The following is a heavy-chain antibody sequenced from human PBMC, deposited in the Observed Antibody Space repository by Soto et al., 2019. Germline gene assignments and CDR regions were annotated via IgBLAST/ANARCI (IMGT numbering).Heavy chain of an antibody. D-gene: IGHD2-21*02. CDR2: TFYSGST. CDR3: TSNRVTQSDY. J-gene: IGHJ4*02. Sequence: QVQLQESGPGLVKPSQTLSLTCTVSGGSISSGDYYWSWIRQPPGKGLEWIGYTFYSGSTYYNPSLQRRVTIPVDTSKNQFSLKLSSVTAADTAVYYFTSNRVTQSDYWGQGTLVTVSS. V-gene: IGHV4-30-4*01. CDR1: GGSISSGDYY.